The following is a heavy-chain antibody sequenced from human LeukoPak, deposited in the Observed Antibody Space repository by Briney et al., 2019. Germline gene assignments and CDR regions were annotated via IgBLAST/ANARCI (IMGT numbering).Heavy chain of an antibody. CDR2: VYPGDSTT. CDR1: GYSFTSYW. CDR3: ARHGSSASGIYGWFDP. Sequence: GESLKISCKGSGYSFTSYWIGWVRQMPGKGLEWMGIVYPGDSTTRYSPSFQGQVTISADKSITTAYLHWNSLKASDTAMYYCARHGSSASGIYGWFDPWGQRTLVTVSS. J-gene: IGHJ5*02. D-gene: IGHD3-10*01. V-gene: IGHV5-51*01.